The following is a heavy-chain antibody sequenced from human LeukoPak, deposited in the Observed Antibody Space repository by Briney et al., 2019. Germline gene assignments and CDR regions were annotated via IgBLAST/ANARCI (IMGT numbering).Heavy chain of an antibody. V-gene: IGHV3-48*02. CDR2: ISSGSSTI. D-gene: IGHD3-9*01. CDR1: GFTFSSYS. J-gene: IGHJ4*02. CDR3: ATGARYFDS. Sequence: GGSLRLSCVVSGFTFSSYSMNWVRQAPGKGLEWVSYISSGSSTIYYADSVKGRFTISRDNAKNSLYLQMNSLRDEDTAVYYCATGARYFDSWGRGTLVTVSS.